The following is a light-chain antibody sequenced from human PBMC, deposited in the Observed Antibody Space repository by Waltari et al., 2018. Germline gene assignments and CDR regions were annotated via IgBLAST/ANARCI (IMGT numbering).Light chain of an antibody. J-gene: IGLJ2*01. CDR2: EGS. Sequence: QSALTQPASVSGSPGQSITISCTGTSIDVGCYNLVSWYQHHPGKAPKLIIYEGSKRPSGVSYRFSGSKSGYTASLTISGLQAEDEADYYCCSYAGSKDLFGGGTKLTVL. V-gene: IGLV2-23*01. CDR1: SIDVGCYNL. CDR3: CSYAGSKDL.